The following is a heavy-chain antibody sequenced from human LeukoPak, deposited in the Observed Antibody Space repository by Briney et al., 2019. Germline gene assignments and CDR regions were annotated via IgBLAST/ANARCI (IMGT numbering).Heavy chain of an antibody. CDR3: ARDVGAAAPDAFDI. J-gene: IGHJ3*02. Sequence: PGGSLRLSCASSGFIFSTYNMNWVRQAPGKGPEWVSSISTSSNYIYYADSVKGRFTISRDNAKNSLYLQMNSLRVEDTDVYYCARDVGAAAPDAFDIWGQGTMVTVSS. V-gene: IGHV3-21*01. CDR1: GFIFSTYN. CDR2: ISTSSNYI. D-gene: IGHD1-26*01.